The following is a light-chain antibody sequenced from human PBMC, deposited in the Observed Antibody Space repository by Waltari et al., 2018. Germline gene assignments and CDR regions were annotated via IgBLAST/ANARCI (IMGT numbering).Light chain of an antibody. CDR2: SNN. CDR1: GSNIGINA. V-gene: IGLV1-44*01. CDR3: ATWDDSVNGLL. J-gene: IGLJ2*01. Sequence: QSVLTQPPSASGTPGQRFTISCSGSGSNIGINAVTWYQQVPGTAPRLLIYSNNQRPSGVPDRFSASKSGTSASLAISGLQSEDEGDYYCATWDDSVNGLLFGGGTELTV.